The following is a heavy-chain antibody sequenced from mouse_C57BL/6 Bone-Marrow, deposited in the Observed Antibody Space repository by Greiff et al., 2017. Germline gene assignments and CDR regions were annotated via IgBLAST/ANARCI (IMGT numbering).Heavy chain of an antibody. CDR3: ARLEFDGSSGDWYFDV. D-gene: IGHD1-1*01. Sequence: QVQLQQSGPELVKPGASVKLSCKASGYTFTSYDINWVKQRPGQGLEWIGWIYPRDGSPKYNAKFKGKATLTVDTSSSTAYMELHSLTYEDSAVYFCARLEFDGSSGDWYFDVWGTGTTVTVSS. V-gene: IGHV1-85*01. CDR1: GYTFTSYD. CDR2: IYPRDGSP. J-gene: IGHJ1*03.